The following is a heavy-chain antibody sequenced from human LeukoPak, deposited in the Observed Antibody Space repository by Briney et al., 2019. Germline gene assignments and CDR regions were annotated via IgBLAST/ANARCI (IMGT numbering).Heavy chain of an antibody. CDR3: ARHLDWYFDL. V-gene: IGHV4-59*08. CDR2: VYFGGSASNS. J-gene: IGHJ2*01. Sequence: SETLSLTCTVSGDSISSYHWSWIRQCPGQGLGLIGRVYFGGSASNSNYNPSLRSRVTFSGDTSKNELSLKMTSVAAAATGKYYCARHLDWYFDLWGRGTLVTVSS. CDR1: GDSISSYH.